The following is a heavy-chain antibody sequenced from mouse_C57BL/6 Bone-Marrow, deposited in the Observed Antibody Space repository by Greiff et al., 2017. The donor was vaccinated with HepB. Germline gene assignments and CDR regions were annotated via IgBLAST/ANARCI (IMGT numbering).Heavy chain of an antibody. CDR1: GFTFSSYA. CDR2: ISSGGDYI. D-gene: IGHD2-1*01. CDR3: TLLFYYFDY. V-gene: IGHV5-9-1*02. Sequence: EVKLLESGEGLVKPGGSLKLSCAASGFTFSSYAMSWVRQTPEKRLEWVAYISSGGDYIYYADTVKGRFTISRDNARNTLYLQMSSLKSEDTAMYYCTLLFYYFDYWGQGTTLTVSS. J-gene: IGHJ2*01.